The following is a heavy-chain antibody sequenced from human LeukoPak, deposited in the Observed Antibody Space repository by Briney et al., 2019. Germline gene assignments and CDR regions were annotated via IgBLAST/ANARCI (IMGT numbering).Heavy chain of an antibody. CDR3: AELGITMIGGV. D-gene: IGHD3-10*02. V-gene: IGHV3-48*04. CDR2: ISSSSSTI. J-gene: IGHJ6*04. CDR1: GFTFSTYS. Sequence: GGSLRLSCVVSGFTFSTYSMNWVRQAPGKGLEWVSYISSSSSTIYYADSVKGRFTISRDNAKNSLYLQMNSLRAEDTAVYYCAELGITMIGGVWGKGTTVTISS.